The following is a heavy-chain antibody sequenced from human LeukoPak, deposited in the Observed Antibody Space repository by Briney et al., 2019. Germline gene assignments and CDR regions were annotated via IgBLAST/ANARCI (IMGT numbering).Heavy chain of an antibody. J-gene: IGHJ6*02. CDR1: GFTFSSYA. CDR2: ISYDGSNK. V-gene: IGHV3-30-3*01. CDR3: ALSHLPAAMVGPLDV. D-gene: IGHD2-2*01. Sequence: GRSLRLSCAASGFTFSSYAMHWVRQAPGKGLEWVAVISYDGSNKYYADSVKGRFTISRDNSKNTLYLQMNSLRAEDTAVYYCALSHLPAAMVGPLDVWGQGTTVTVSS.